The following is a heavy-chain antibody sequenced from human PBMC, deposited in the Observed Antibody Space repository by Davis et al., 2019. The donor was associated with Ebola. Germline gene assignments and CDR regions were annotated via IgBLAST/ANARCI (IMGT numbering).Heavy chain of an antibody. D-gene: IGHD6-19*01. Sequence: GGSLRLSCAASGFTFSSYSMNWVRQAPGKGLEWVSYISSSSSTIYYADSVKGRFTISRDNAKNSLYLQMNSLRPEDTAVYYCARDIAVAGTIGFDYWGQGTLVTVSS. CDR3: ARDIAVAGTIGFDY. V-gene: IGHV3-48*01. CDR2: ISSSSSTI. CDR1: GFTFSSYS. J-gene: IGHJ4*02.